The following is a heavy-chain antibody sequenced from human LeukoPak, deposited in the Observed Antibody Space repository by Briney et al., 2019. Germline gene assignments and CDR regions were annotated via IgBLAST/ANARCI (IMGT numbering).Heavy chain of an antibody. Sequence: SETLSLTCAIYDGSFSGFYWSWIRQPPGKGLEWIGEINHSGSTNYNPSLKSRVTISVDTSKNQFSLKLSSVTAADTAVYYCARLGYCSGGSCFNNWFDPWGQGTLVTVSS. V-gene: IGHV4-34*01. J-gene: IGHJ5*02. CDR1: DGSFSGFY. CDR3: ARLGYCSGGSCFNNWFDP. CDR2: INHSGST. D-gene: IGHD2-15*01.